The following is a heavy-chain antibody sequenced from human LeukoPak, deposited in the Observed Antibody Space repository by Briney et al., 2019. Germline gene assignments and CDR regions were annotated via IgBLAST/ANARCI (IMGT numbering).Heavy chain of an antibody. D-gene: IGHD2-15*01. Sequence: GESLKISCKGSGYTFSSNWIGWVRQMPGKGLEWMGIIYPGDSDTRYSPSFQGQVTISADKSISTAYLQWSSLKASDTAMYYCARQSETCSGGSCYGGSFDYWGQGTLVTVSS. CDR3: ARQSETCSGGSCYGGSFDY. J-gene: IGHJ4*02. CDR2: IYPGDSDT. CDR1: GYTFSSNW. V-gene: IGHV5-51*01.